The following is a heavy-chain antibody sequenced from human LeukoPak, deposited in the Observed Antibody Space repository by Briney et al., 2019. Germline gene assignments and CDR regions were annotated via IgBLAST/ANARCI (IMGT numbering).Heavy chain of an antibody. V-gene: IGHV3-74*01. D-gene: IGHD6-13*01. CDR3: AKSQMAAGTLDY. Sequence: GGSLRLSCAVSGFTFSGHWMFWVRQAPGKGLEWVSSDGSSTGYADSVKGRFTISRDNSKNTLYLQMNSLRAEDTAVYYCAKSQMAAGTLDYWGQGTLVTVSS. J-gene: IGHJ4*02. CDR1: GFTFSGHW. CDR2: DGSST.